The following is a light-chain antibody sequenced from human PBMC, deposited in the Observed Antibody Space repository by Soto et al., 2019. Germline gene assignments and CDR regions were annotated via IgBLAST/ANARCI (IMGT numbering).Light chain of an antibody. Sequence: QSALTQPASVSGSPGQSITISRTGTSSDVGGYNYVSWYQQHPGKAPKLIIYEVSNRPSEISNRFSGSKSGNTASLTISGLQAEDEANYYCSSYTSGSTYVFGTGTKLTVL. CDR1: SSDVGGYNY. J-gene: IGLJ1*01. V-gene: IGLV2-14*01. CDR2: EVS. CDR3: SSYTSGSTYV.